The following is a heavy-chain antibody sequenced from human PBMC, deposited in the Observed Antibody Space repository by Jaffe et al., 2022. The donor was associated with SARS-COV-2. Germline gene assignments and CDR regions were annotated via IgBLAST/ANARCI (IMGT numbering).Heavy chain of an antibody. CDR3: ARNGGNSY. CDR2: ISYDGSNK. V-gene: IGHV3-30-3*01. D-gene: IGHD2-21*02. CDR1: GFTFSSYA. J-gene: IGHJ4*02. Sequence: QVQLVESGGGVVQPGRSLRLSCAASGFTFSSYAMHWVRQAPGKGLEWVAVISYDGSNKYYADSVKGRFTISRDNSKNTLYLQMNSLRAEDTAVYYCARNGGNSYWGQGTLVTVSS.